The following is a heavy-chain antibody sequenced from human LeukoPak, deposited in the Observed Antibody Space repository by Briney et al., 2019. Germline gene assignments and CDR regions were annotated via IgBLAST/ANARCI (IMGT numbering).Heavy chain of an antibody. D-gene: IGHD6-13*01. CDR1: GYTFTGYY. J-gene: IGHJ6*02. CDR2: INPNSGGT. CDR3: ARVYSSTNYYYYGMDV. Sequence: GASVKVCCKASGYTFTGYYMHWVRQAPGQGLEWMGWINPNSGGTNYAQKFQGRVTMTRDTSISTAYMELSRLRSDDTAVYYCARVYSSTNYYYYGMDVWGQGTTVTVSS. V-gene: IGHV1-2*02.